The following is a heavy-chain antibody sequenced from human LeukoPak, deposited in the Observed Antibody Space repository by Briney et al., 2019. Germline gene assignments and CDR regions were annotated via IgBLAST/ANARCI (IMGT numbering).Heavy chain of an antibody. CDR3: ARDLTESN. CDR2: IYSGGST. J-gene: IGHJ4*02. Sequence: GGSLRLSCAASGFTFSSNYMSWVRQAPGKGLEWVSVIYSGGSTYYADSVKGRFTISRDNSKSTLYLQMNSLRAEDTAVYCGARDLTESNWGQGTLVTVSS. CDR1: GFTFSSNY. V-gene: IGHV3-66*02.